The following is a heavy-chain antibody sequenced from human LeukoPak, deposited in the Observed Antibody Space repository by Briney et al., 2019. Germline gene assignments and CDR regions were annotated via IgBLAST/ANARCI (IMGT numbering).Heavy chain of an antibody. V-gene: IGHV4-59*12. J-gene: IGHJ5*02. CDR1: GGSISSYY. CDR3: AREYSSSWSLYNWFDP. CDR2: IYYSGST. Sequence: PSETLSLTCTVSGGSISSYYWSWIRQPPGKGLGWIGYIYYSGSTNYNPSLKSRVTISVDTSKNQFSLKLSSVTAADTAVYYCAREYSSSWSLYNWFDPWGQGTLVTVSS. D-gene: IGHD6-13*01.